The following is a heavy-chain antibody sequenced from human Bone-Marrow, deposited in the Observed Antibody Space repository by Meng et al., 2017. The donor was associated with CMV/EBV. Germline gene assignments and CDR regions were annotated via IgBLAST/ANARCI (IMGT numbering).Heavy chain of an antibody. D-gene: IGHD2-15*01. V-gene: IGHV1-8*01. CDR1: GYTFTSYD. CDR2: MNPNSGNT. Sequence: ASVKVSCKASGYTFTSYDINWVRQATGQGLEWMGWMNPNSGNTGYAQKFQGRVTMTRNTSISTAYMELSSLRSEDTAVYYCAIHCGSCYSYYYYYYGMDVWGQGTTVTVSS. J-gene: IGHJ6*02. CDR3: AIHCGSCYSYYYYYYGMDV.